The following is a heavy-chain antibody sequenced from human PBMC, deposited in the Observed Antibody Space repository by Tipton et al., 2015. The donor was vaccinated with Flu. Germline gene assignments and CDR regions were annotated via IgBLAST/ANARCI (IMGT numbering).Heavy chain of an antibody. CDR3: ERGRGRIVVVTTHAFDI. D-gene: IGHD3-22*01. CDR2: INHSGST. V-gene: IGHV4-34*01. J-gene: IGHJ3*02. Sequence: LRLSCAVYGGSFSGYYWSWIRQPPGKGLEWIGEINHSGSTNYNPSLKSRVTISVDTSKNQFPLKLRTVTAADTAVYYCERGRGRIVVVTTHAFDIWGRGTMVTVSS. CDR1: GGSFSGYY.